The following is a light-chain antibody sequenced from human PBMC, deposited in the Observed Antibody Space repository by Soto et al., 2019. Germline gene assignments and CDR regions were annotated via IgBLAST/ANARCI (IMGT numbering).Light chain of an antibody. V-gene: IGKV1D-12*01. CDR2: AAS. CDR1: QGISSW. Sequence: DMRKSEALCGGRATVKDRVTITCRASQGISSWLAWYQQKPGKAPKLLIYAASSLQSGVPSRFSGIGSVIDFTKTIYDLHLEALDTCYCQQADSVPLTFGAGTRLEIK. J-gene: IGKJ4*01. CDR3: QQADSVPLT.